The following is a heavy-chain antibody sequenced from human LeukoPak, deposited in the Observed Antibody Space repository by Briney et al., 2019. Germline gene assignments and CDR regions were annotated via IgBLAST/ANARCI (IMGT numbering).Heavy chain of an antibody. D-gene: IGHD3-10*01. CDR3: ARLPGGRPSFSDY. CDR2: IYYGGST. CDR1: GGSISSGRYY. J-gene: IGHJ4*02. V-gene: IGHV4-39*01. Sequence: PSETLSLTCTVSGGSISSGRYYWGWIRQPPGEGLKWIGSIYYGGSTYYNPSLKSRVIISVDTSKNQFSLKLSSVTATDTAVYYCARLPGGRPSFSDYWGQRTLVTVSS.